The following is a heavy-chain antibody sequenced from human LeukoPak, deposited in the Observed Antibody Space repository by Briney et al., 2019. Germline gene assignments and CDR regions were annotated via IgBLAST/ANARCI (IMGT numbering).Heavy chain of an antibody. Sequence: GGFLRLSCAASGFTFSSYWMSWVRQAPGKGLEWVANIKQDGSEKYYVDSVKGRFTISRDNAKNSLYLQMNSLRAEDTAVYYCARSVAVAGTIGALDYWGQGTLVTVSS. CDR2: IKQDGSEK. CDR1: GFTFSSYW. J-gene: IGHJ4*02. D-gene: IGHD6-19*01. CDR3: ARSVAVAGTIGALDY. V-gene: IGHV3-7*01.